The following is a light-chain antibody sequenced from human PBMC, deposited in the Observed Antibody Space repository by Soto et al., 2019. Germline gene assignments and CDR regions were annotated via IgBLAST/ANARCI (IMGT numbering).Light chain of an antibody. V-gene: IGKV3-20*01. J-gene: IGKJ1*01. CDR1: QSVSSSY. CDR3: QHYGSSARTFGQGTKVEIT. CDR2: GAS. Sequence: EIVLTQSPGTLSLSPGERATLSCRASQSVSSSYLAWYQQKPGQAPRLLIYGASSRATGIPDRFSGSGSGTDFTLTISRLEPEDFAVYYCQHYGSSARTFGQGTKVEITFGQGTKVEIK.